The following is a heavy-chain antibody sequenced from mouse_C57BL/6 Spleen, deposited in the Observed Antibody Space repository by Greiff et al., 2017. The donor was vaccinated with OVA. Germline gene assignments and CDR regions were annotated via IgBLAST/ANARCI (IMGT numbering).Heavy chain of an antibody. CDR1: GYSITSGYD. J-gene: IGHJ3*01. V-gene: IGHV3-1*01. Sequence: EVKLVESGPGMVKPSQSLSLTCTVTGYSITSGYDWHWIRHFPGNKLEWMGYISYSGSTNYNPSLKSRISITHDTSKNHFFLKLNSVTTEDTATYYCARGGYYYGSSYEAWFADWGQGTLVTVSA. CDR3: ARGGYYYGSSYEAWFAD. CDR2: ISYSGST. D-gene: IGHD1-1*01.